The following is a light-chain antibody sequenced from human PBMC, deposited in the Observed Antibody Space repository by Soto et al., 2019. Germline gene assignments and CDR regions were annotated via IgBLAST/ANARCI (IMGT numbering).Light chain of an antibody. CDR2: DVS. V-gene: IGLV2-14*01. CDR1: SSDVGGYNY. CDR3: SSYTSSSTL. Sequence: QSALTQPASVSGSPGQSITISCTGTSSDVGGYNYVSWYQQHPGKAPKLMIYDVSNRPSGVSNRFSGSKSGTTASLTISGRQAEDEADYYCSSYTSSSTLFGTGTKVTVL. J-gene: IGLJ1*01.